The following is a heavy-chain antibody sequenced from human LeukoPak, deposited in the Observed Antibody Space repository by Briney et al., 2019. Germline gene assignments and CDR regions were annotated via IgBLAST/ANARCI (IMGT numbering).Heavy chain of an antibody. Sequence: SQTLSLTCAISGDSVSSNSASWNWLRQSPSRGLEWLGRTYYRSKWLNDYAVSVNSRIAINPDTSKNQFSLQLNSVTPEDTAVYFCARAGSSWFFDYWGQGTLVTVSS. D-gene: IGHD6-13*01. CDR2: TYYRSKWLN. CDR3: ARAGSSWFFDY. V-gene: IGHV6-1*01. J-gene: IGHJ4*02. CDR1: GDSVSSNSAS.